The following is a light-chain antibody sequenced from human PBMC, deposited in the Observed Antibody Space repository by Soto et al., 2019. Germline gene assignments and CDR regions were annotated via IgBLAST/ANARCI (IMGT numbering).Light chain of an antibody. Sequence: DIQMTQSPFSLSASVGDRVTITCRASQDIGNYLAWFQQKPGKAPKSLIYSASSLRSGVPSKFSGSGSGRDFTRSIRNLQSEDFATYYCSQYDTYSFTFGQGTRLEIK. J-gene: IGKJ5*01. CDR1: QDIGNY. V-gene: IGKV1-16*02. CDR2: SAS. CDR3: SQYDTYSFT.